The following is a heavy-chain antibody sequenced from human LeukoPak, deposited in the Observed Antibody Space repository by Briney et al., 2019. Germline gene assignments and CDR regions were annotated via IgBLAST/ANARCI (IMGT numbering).Heavy chain of an antibody. CDR2: IYYSGST. CDR1: GGSISSYY. CDR3: AGRTGTLDY. Sequence: SETLSLTCTVSGGSISSYYLSWIRQPPGKGLEWIGYIYYSGSTNYNPSLKSRVTISVDTSKNQFSLKLSSVTAADTAVYYCAGRTGTLDYWGQGTLVTVSS. D-gene: IGHD1-7*01. V-gene: IGHV4-59*08. J-gene: IGHJ4*02.